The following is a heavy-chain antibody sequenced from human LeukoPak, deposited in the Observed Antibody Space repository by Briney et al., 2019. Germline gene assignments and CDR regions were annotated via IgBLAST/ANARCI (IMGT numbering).Heavy chain of an antibody. D-gene: IGHD6-19*01. J-gene: IGHJ6*03. V-gene: IGHV1-69*01. CDR2: IIPIFGTA. Sequence: SVKVSCKASGGTFSSYAISWVRQAPGQGLEWMGGIIPIFGTANYAQKFQGRVTITADESTSTAYMELSSLRSEDTAVYYCARAPYSSGGSTNYYYYYYMDVWGKGTTVTVSS. CDR3: ARAPYSSGGSTNYYYYYYMDV. CDR1: GGTFSSYA.